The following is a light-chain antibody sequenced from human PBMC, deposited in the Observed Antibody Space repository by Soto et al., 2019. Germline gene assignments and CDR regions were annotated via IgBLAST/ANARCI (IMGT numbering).Light chain of an antibody. V-gene: IGKV1-5*01. Sequence: DIQMTQSPSTLSASVGDRVTITCRASQSISSRLAWYQQKAGKAPKLLIYGASTLESGIPSRFSGSGSGTEFTLTISSLQPDDFATYYCQQYNTYSGTFGLGTKVDIK. CDR2: GAS. CDR1: QSISSR. J-gene: IGKJ1*01. CDR3: QQYNTYSGT.